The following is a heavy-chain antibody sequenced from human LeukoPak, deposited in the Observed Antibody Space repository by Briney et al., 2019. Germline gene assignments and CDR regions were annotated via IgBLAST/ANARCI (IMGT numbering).Heavy chain of an antibody. J-gene: IGHJ5*02. CDR3: AREVQGFDT. Sequence: ASVKVSCKASGDMFTGEFFHWVRQAPGQGLEWMGWIDPSTGGTHYALKFQDRVSVTSDTAISTAYMELNMLTSDDTAVYFCAREVQGFDTWGQGTLVTVSS. D-gene: IGHD1-1*01. V-gene: IGHV1-2*02. CDR1: GDMFTGEF. CDR2: IDPSTGGT.